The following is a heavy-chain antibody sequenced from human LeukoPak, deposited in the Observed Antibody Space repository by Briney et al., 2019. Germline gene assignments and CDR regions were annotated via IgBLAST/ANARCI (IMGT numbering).Heavy chain of an antibody. CDR3: ARGYHDYDFWSGYYSGRVLRFDY. J-gene: IGHJ4*02. CDR1: GYTFTSYD. D-gene: IGHD3-3*01. V-gene: IGHV1-8*03. Sequence: AAVNVSCKSSGYTFTSYDINWVRQPTAQGLAWVGWMNPNSGNTGYAHKFRGRVTIPRNTSIRTAYMELSSLRSDDTAVYYCARGYHDYDFWSGYYSGRVLRFDYWGQGTLVTVSS. CDR2: MNPNSGNT.